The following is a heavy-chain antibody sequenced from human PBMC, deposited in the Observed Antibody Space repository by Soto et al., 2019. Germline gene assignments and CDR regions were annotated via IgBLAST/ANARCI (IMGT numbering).Heavy chain of an antibody. D-gene: IGHD2-15*01. J-gene: IGHJ5*01. CDR3: ARGRYCLTGRCFPNWFDS. CDR2: IYYSTTT. V-gene: IGHV4-39*01. Sequence: PSETLSLTCTVSGGSISSSSYYWCWIRQPPGKGLEWIGSIYYSTTTYYNPSFEGRVAISLDTSKSQFSLTVTSVTAADTAVYFCARGRYCLTGRCFPNWFDSWGQGTLVTVSS. CDR1: GGSISSSSYY.